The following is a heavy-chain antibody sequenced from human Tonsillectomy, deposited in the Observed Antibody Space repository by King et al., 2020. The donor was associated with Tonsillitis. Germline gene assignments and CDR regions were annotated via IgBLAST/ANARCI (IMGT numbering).Heavy chain of an antibody. Sequence: QLVQSGVEVKKPGASVKVSCKASGYTFTSYGISWVRQAPGQGLEWMGWISAYNGHTNYAQKFQGRVTMTTDRSTSTAYMELRSLRSDDTAVYYCARGLGSCSGDNCSSFDYWGQGTLVTVSS. V-gene: IGHV1-18*01. CDR3: ARGLGSCSGDNCSSFDY. CDR2: ISAYNGHT. D-gene: IGHD2-15*01. J-gene: IGHJ4*02. CDR1: GYTFTSYG.